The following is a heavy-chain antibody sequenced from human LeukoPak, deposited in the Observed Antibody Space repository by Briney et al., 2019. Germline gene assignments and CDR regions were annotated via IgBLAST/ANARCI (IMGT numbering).Heavy chain of an antibody. Sequence: GGSLRLSCVASGFSFGNYAMSWVRQAPGKGLQWVSQISGTGGATWYAGFARDRFTISRDNSKKTLYLKMSGLRVEDTAMYYCVKDPRDTYGTNWFVSWGQGTLLIVSS. V-gene: IGHV3-23*01. J-gene: IGHJ5*01. D-gene: IGHD2-21*01. CDR3: VKDPRDTYGTNWFVS. CDR2: ISGTGGAT. CDR1: GFSFGNYA.